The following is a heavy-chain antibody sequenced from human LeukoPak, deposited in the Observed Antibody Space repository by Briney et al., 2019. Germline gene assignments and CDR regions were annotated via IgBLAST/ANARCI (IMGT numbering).Heavy chain of an antibody. CDR3: ERTPRNYYDTSGYYSYNWFDP. D-gene: IGHD3-22*01. CDR1: GGTFSSYA. CDR2: IIPIFGTA. Sequence: ASVKVSFKASGGTFSSYAISWVRHAPGQGLEWMGGIIPIFGTANYAQKVQGRVTITTDESTSTAYMELRSLRSEDTAVYYCERTPRNYYDTSGYYSYNWFDPWGQGTLVTVSS. J-gene: IGHJ5*02. V-gene: IGHV1-69*05.